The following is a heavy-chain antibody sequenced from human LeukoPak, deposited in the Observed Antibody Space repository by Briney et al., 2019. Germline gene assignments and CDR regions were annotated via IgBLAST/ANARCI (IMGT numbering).Heavy chain of an antibody. J-gene: IGHJ3*02. Sequence: GGSLLLSCAASGFTFSSYGMHWVRQAPGKGLEWVAFIRYDGSNKYYADSVKGRFTISRDNSKNTLYLQMNSLRAEDTAVYYCAKAGHRVVVVPAAIYAFDIWGQGTMVTVSS. V-gene: IGHV3-30*02. CDR1: GFTFSSYG. CDR2: IRYDGSNK. D-gene: IGHD2-2*01. CDR3: AKAGHRVVVVPAAIYAFDI.